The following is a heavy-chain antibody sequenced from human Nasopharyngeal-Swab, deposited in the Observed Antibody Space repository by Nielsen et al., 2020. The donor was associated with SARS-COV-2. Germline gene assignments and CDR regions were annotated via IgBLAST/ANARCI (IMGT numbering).Heavy chain of an antibody. Sequence: GGSLRLSCEASGFTFGSYTMSWVRQSPGKGLEWVSLISPSGGATYFADSVKGRFTVSRDNSRNTLYLQMNSLRVEDTALYYCARDGRDWVPVSWGQGSLVTVSS. CDR1: GFTFGSYT. V-gene: IGHV3-23*01. D-gene: IGHD2-21*02. CDR2: ISPSGGAT. J-gene: IGHJ5*02. CDR3: ARDGRDWVPVS.